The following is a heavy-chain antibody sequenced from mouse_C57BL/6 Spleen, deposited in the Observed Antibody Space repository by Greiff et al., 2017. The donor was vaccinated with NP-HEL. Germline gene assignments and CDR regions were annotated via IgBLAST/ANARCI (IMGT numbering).Heavy chain of an antibody. Sequence: EVKLVESGGGLVQPGGSLKLSCAASGFTFSDYGMHWVRQAPEKGLEWVAYISSGSSTIYYADTVKGRFTISRDNAKNTLFLQMTSLRSEDTAMYYCARKRKDAMDYWGQGTSVTVSS. V-gene: IGHV5-17*01. J-gene: IGHJ4*01. CDR1: GFTFSDYG. CDR2: ISSGSSTI. CDR3: ARKRKDAMDY.